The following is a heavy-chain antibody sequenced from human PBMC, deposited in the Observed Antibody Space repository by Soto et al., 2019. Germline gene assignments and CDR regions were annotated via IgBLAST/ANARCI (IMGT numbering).Heavy chain of an antibody. Sequence: SETLSLTCAVSGYSISSGYYWGWIRQPPGKGLEWIGSIYHSGSTYYNPSLKSRVTISVDTSKNQFSLKLSSVTAADTAVYYCARWIAAAGTYFDYWGQGTLVTVSS. D-gene: IGHD6-13*01. CDR3: ARWIAAAGTYFDY. V-gene: IGHV4-38-2*01. CDR1: GYSISSGYY. CDR2: IYHSGST. J-gene: IGHJ4*02.